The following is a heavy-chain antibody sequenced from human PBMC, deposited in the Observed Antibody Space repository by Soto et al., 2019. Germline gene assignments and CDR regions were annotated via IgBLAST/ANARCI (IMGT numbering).Heavy chain of an antibody. CDR3: ATQEVGGSYVYTFDP. CDR1: GGSISSSSYY. CDR2: IYYSGST. J-gene: IGHJ5*02. Sequence: QLQLQESGPGLVKPSATLSLTCTVSGGSISSSSYYWGWIRQPPGKGLEWIGSIYYSGSTYYNPSLKSRVTISVDTSKNHFSLKLSSVTAADTAVYYCATQEVGGSYVYTFDPWGQGTLVTVSS. D-gene: IGHD1-26*01. V-gene: IGHV4-39*02.